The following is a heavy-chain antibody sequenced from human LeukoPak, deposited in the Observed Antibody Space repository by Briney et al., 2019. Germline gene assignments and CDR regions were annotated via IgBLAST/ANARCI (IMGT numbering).Heavy chain of an antibody. V-gene: IGHV4-59*08. J-gene: IGHJ3*02. CDR1: GGSISSYY. CDR3: ARHSPPIVLVPAGGRDAFDI. CDR2: IYYSGST. D-gene: IGHD2-2*01. Sequence: PSETLSLTCTVSGGSISSYYWSWIRQPPGKGLEWIGYIYYSGSTNYNPSLKSRVTISVDTSKNQFSLKLSSVTAADTAVYYCARHSPPIVLVPAGGRDAFDIWGQGTMVTVSS.